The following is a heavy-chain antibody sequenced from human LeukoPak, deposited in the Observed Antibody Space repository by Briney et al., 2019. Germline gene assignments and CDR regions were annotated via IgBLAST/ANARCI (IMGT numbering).Heavy chain of an antibody. CDR3: AKDPGFGDDRDWFDP. D-gene: IGHD3-10*01. J-gene: IGHJ5*02. CDR2: ISGSGGST. CDR1: GFTFSSYG. Sequence: GGSLRLSCAASGFTFSSYGMSWVRQAPGKGLEWVPAISGSGGSTYYADSVKGRFTISRDNSKNTLYLQMNSLRAEDTAVYYCAKDPGFGDDRDWFDPWGQGTLVTVSS. V-gene: IGHV3-23*01.